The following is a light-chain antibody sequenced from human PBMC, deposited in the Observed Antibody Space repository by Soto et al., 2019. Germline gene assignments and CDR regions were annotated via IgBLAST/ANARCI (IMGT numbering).Light chain of an antibody. J-gene: IGKJ2*01. Sequence: EIVLTQSPGTLSLSPGERVTLSCRASQSVSSGYFAWYQQNPGQAPRLFIYGASSRATGIPDRFSGSGSGTDFTLTISRLEPEDFAVYYCQQYDSSPYTFGQGTKLEIK. CDR3: QQYDSSPYT. CDR1: QSVSSGY. V-gene: IGKV3-20*01. CDR2: GAS.